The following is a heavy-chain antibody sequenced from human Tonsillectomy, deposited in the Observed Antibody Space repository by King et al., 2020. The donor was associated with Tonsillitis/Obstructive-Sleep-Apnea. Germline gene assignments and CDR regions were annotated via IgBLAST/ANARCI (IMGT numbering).Heavy chain of an antibody. D-gene: IGHD2-2*01. CDR3: ARVYGSSTSCYEPRFGFDY. CDR2: IKQDGSER. Sequence: VQLVESGGGLVQPGGSLRFSCVASGFNFSSYWMSWVRQAPGKGLEWVATIKQDGSERYYVDSVKGRFTISRDNAKNSLYLQMNSLRDEDTAVYYCARVYGSSTSCYEPRFGFDYWGQGTLGTVSS. V-gene: IGHV3-7*04. CDR1: GFNFSSYW. J-gene: IGHJ4*02.